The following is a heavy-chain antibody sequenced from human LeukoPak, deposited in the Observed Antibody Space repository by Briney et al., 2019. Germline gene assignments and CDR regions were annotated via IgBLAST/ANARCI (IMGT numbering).Heavy chain of an antibody. Sequence: GESLKISCKGSGYRFTNYWIGWVRQVPGKGLEWMGIIYPGDSDTRYSPSFQGQVTISADKSISTAYLQWSSLKASDTAMYYCARHGGCGYRYFDYWGQGTLVTVSS. D-gene: IGHD5-18*01. CDR3: ARHGGCGYRYFDY. CDR2: IYPGDSDT. J-gene: IGHJ4*02. CDR1: GYRFTNYW. V-gene: IGHV5-51*01.